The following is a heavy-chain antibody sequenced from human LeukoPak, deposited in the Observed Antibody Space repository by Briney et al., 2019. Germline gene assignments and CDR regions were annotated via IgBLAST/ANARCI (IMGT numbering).Heavy chain of an antibody. CDR2: ISSSGSTI. Sequence: AGALRLSCAASGFSFSDYCMSWIRQAPGKGLEGVSYISSSGSTIYYADSVEGRFTISRDNAKHSLYLQMNSLRAEDTAVYYCARADDRGRYEAYWGQGTLVTVSS. J-gene: IGHJ1*01. CDR1: GFSFSDYC. CDR3: ARADDRGRYEAY. D-gene: IGHD2-2*01. V-gene: IGHV3-11*04.